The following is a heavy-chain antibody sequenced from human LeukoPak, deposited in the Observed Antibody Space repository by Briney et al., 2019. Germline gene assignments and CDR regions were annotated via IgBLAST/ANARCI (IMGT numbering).Heavy chain of an antibody. J-gene: IGHJ4*02. CDR2: INTDNGNT. CDR3: AVWAGTPVGYFRGPLDY. Sequence: GASVKVSCTASGNTFRRYAMHWVRQATGQSLEWMGWINTDNGNTGYSERFQGRLAITRDTPANTAYMELSSLRSEDSAVYHCAVWAGTPVGYFRGPLDYWGQGTLVTVSS. V-gene: IGHV1-3*04. D-gene: IGHD2-15*01. CDR1: GNTFRRYA.